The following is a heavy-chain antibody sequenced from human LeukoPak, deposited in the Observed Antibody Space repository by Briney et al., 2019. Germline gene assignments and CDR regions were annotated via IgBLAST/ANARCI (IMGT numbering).Heavy chain of an antibody. CDR3: AGAVRWLQFDY. Sequence: ASVKVSCKASGYTFTGYYMHWVRQAPGQGLEWMGWINPNSGGTSYAQKFQGRVTMPRDTSTSTVYMELSSLRSEDTAVYYCAGAVRWLQFDYWGQGTLVTVSS. CDR2: INPNSGGT. D-gene: IGHD5-24*01. J-gene: IGHJ4*02. CDR1: GYTFTGYY. V-gene: IGHV1-2*02.